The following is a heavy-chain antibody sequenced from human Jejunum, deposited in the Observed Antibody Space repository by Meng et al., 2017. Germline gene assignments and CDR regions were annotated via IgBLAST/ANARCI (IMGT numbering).Heavy chain of an antibody. J-gene: IGHJ4*02. Sequence: QVQLQESGPGLVKPSQTLSLTCTVSGGSLSSGGYYWNWIRQHAGRGLEWIGYIYYTGRTDYNPSLRSRVTISRDTSKNQFSLKVTSVTAADTAMYYRVARDGYNSPALGYWGQGNLVTVSS. CDR2: IYYTGRT. D-gene: IGHD5-24*01. V-gene: IGHV4-31*03. CDR1: GGSLSSGGYY. CDR3: VARDGYNSPALGY.